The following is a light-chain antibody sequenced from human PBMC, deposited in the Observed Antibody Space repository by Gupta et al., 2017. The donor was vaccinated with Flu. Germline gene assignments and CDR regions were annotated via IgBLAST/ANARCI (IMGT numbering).Light chain of an antibody. CDR1: QSISNN. CDR2: GAS. V-gene: IGKV3-15*01. CDR3: QQDTNWPPLT. Sequence: EIVMTQSPATLSVSPGERATLSCRASQSISNNLAWYQQKPGQAPRLLIYGASTRATAIPARFSGSGSGTEFTLTISSRQSEDFAVYYCQQDTNWPPLTFGGGTKVE. J-gene: IGKJ4*01.